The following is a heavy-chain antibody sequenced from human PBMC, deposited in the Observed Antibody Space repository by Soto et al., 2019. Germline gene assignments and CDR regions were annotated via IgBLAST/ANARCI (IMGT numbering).Heavy chain of an antibody. CDR2: IYPGDSDT. Sequence: PGESLKISCKGSGYSFTSYWIGWVRQMPGKGLEWMGIIYPGDSDTRYSPSFQGQVTISADKSISTAYLQWSSLKASDTAMYYCARSYYDFSSGSPVGDYWGQGTLVTVSS. J-gene: IGHJ4*02. V-gene: IGHV5-51*01. CDR1: GYSFTSYW. CDR3: ARSYYDFSSGSPVGDY. D-gene: IGHD3-3*01.